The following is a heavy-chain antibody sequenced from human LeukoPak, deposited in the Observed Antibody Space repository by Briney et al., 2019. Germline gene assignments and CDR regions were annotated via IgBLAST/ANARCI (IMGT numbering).Heavy chain of an antibody. Sequence: SETLSLTCTVSGGSISSYYWSWIRQPAGKGLEWIGRIYTSGSTNYNPSLKSRVTRSVDTSKNQFSLKLSSVTAADTAVYYCARDLDYYDSSGTLGYWGQGTLVTVSS. J-gene: IGHJ4*02. CDR1: GGSISSYY. CDR3: ARDLDYYDSSGTLGY. V-gene: IGHV4-4*07. CDR2: IYTSGST. D-gene: IGHD3-22*01.